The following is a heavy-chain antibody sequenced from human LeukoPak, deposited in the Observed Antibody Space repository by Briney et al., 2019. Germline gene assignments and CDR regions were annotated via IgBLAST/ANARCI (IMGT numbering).Heavy chain of an antibody. CDR2: ISHSGST. Sequence: SETLSLTCAVYGGSFSGYYWSWIRQPPGKGLEWIGEISHSGSTNYNPSLKSRVTISVDTSKNQFSLKLSSVTAADTAVYYCARGTAHDYWGQGTLVTVSS. V-gene: IGHV4-34*01. CDR3: ARGTAHDY. D-gene: IGHD5-18*01. J-gene: IGHJ4*02. CDR1: GGSFSGYY.